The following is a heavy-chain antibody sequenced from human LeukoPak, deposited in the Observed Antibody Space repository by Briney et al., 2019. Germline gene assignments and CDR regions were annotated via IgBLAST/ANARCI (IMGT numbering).Heavy chain of an antibody. V-gene: IGHV4-4*02. CDR1: GGSISNNNW. D-gene: IGHD3-22*01. Sequence: SETLSLTCAVSGGSISNNNWWSWVRQPPGKGLEWIGEINHSGSTNYNPSLKSRVTISVDTSKNQFSLKLSSVTAADTAVYYCARRRYYYDSSGYYSHWGQGTLVTVSS. J-gene: IGHJ4*02. CDR3: ARRRYYYDSSGYYSH. CDR2: INHSGST.